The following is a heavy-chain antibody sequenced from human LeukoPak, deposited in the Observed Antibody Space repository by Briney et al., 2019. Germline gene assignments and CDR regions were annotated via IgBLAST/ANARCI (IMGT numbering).Heavy chain of an antibody. V-gene: IGHV4-59*01. CDR3: ARAETWLRVPYYFDY. Sequence: SETLSLTCTVSGGSISSYYWSWVRQPPGKGLEWIGYIYYSGSTNYNPSLKSRVTISVDTSKNQFSLKLSSVTAADTAVYYCARAETWLRVPYYFDYWGQGTLVTVSS. CDR1: GGSISSYY. J-gene: IGHJ4*02. D-gene: IGHD5-12*01. CDR2: IYYSGST.